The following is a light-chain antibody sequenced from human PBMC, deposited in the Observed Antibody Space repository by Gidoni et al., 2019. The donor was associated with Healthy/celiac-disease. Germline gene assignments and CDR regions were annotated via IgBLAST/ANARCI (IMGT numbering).Light chain of an antibody. CDR1: SSDVGGYHY. J-gene: IGLJ3*02. V-gene: IGLV2-14*01. CDR2: DVR. CDR3: SSYTSSSTLV. Sequence: QSALTQPASVAGSPGQAITLSCTGTSSDVGGYHYVSWYQQHPGKAPNLMIYDVRNRPSGVSTRFSGSKSGNTASLTISGLQAEDEADYYCSSYTSSSTLVFGGGTKLTVL.